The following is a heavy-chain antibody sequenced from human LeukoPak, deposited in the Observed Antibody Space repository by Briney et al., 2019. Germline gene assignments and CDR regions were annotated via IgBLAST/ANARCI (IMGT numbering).Heavy chain of an antibody. CDR3: ARARRGYYDNSAYYPNPFDY. CDR2: IGTAGDT. CDR1: GFTFSGSA. V-gene: IGHV3-13*01. D-gene: IGHD3-22*01. J-gene: IGHJ4*02. Sequence: GGSLRLSCAASGFTFSGSAMHWVRQATGKGLEWVSGIGTAGDTYYPGSVKGRFTISRENAKNSLYLQMNSLRAGDTAVYYCARARRGYYDNSAYYPNPFDYWGQGTLVTVSS.